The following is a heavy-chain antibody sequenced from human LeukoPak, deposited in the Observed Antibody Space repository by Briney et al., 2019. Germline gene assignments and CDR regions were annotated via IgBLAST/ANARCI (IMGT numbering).Heavy chain of an antibody. V-gene: IGHV1-69*04. CDR3: ARGPAARETGTFDY. CDR1: GGTFSSYA. CDR2: IIPILGIA. D-gene: IGHD2-2*01. Sequence: SVKVSCKASGGTFSSYAISWVRQGPGQGLEWVGRIIPILGIANYAQKFQGRVTITADKSTSTAYMELSSLRSEDTAVYYCARGPAARETGTFDYWGQGTLVTVSS. J-gene: IGHJ4*02.